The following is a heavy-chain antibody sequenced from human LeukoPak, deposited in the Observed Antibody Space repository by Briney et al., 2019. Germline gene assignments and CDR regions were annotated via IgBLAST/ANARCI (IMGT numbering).Heavy chain of an antibody. D-gene: IGHD6-13*01. Sequence: QAGGSLRLSCAASGFTFSSYGMSWVRQAPGKGLEWVANIKQDGSAQNYVDSVKGRLTTSRDNAKNSLFLQMNSLRVEDTALYYCARVSAAGTGFLDLWGRGTLVLVSA. V-gene: IGHV3-7*01. CDR1: GFTFSSYG. CDR2: IKQDGSAQ. J-gene: IGHJ2*01. CDR3: ARVSAAGTGFLDL.